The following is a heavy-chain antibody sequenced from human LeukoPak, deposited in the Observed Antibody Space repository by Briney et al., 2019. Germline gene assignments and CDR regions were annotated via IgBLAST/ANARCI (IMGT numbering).Heavy chain of an antibody. CDR3: ARVRVECSGGSCYFDY. D-gene: IGHD2-15*01. Sequence: GASVTVSCKASGYTFTGYYMHWVRQAPGQGLEWMGWINPNSGGTNYAQKFQGRVTMTRDTSISTAYMELSRLRSDDTAVYYCARVRVECSGGSCYFDYWGQGTLVTVSS. CDR1: GYTFTGYY. V-gene: IGHV1-2*02. J-gene: IGHJ4*02. CDR2: INPNSGGT.